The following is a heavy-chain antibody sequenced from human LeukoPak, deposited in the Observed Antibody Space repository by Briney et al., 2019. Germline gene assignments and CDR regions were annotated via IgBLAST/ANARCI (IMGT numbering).Heavy chain of an antibody. D-gene: IGHD6-13*01. CDR1: GFTFSSYA. CDR2: ISGSGGST. CDR3: AKTIAAAAYNWFDP. J-gene: IGHJ5*02. Sequence: GGSLRLSCAASGFTFSSYAMSWVRQAPGKGLEWVSAISGSGGSTYYADSVKGRFTISRGNSKNTLYLQMNGLRAEDTAVYYCAKTIAAAAYNWFDPWGQGTLVTVSS. V-gene: IGHV3-23*01.